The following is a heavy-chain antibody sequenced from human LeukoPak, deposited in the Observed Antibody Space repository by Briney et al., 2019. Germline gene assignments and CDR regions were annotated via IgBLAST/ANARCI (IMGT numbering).Heavy chain of an antibody. V-gene: IGHV4-39*07. D-gene: IGHD6-6*01. CDR2: IYYNGNT. CDR1: GGSISNSPYY. CDR3: ARGTSSSGPFDY. J-gene: IGHJ4*02. Sequence: SSETLSLTCTVSGGSISNSPYYWGWLRQPPGEGLEWIGTIYYNGNTYYNPSLESRFTISIDTSKNQFSLKLTSVTAADTAVYYCARGTSSSGPFDYWGQGTLVTVSS.